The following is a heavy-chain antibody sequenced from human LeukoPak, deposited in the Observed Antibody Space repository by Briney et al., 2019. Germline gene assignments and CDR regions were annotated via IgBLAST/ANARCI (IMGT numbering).Heavy chain of an antibody. Sequence: ASVKVSCKASGYPFTNYGTSWVRQAPGQGLEWMGWISGYNGNTNSAQKVQGRVTMTTDTSTSTAYMELRSLRSDDTAVYYCVRGPPNWGFDFWGQGALVTVSS. D-gene: IGHD7-27*01. CDR3: VRGPPNWGFDF. CDR2: ISGYNGNT. J-gene: IGHJ4*02. V-gene: IGHV1-18*01. CDR1: GYPFTNYG.